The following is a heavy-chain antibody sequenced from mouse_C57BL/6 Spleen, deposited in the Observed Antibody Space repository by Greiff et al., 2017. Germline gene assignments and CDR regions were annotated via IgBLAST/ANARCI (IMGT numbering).Heavy chain of an antibody. Sequence: EVKLMESEGGLVQPGSSMKLSCTASGFTFSDYYMAWVRQVPEKGLEWVANINYDGSSTYYLDSLKSRFIISRDNAKNILYLQMSSLKSEDTATYYCARGAGTLDDMDYWGQGTSLTVSS. CDR2: INYDGSST. D-gene: IGHD4-1*01. J-gene: IGHJ4*01. CDR3: ARGAGTLDDMDY. CDR1: GFTFSDYY. V-gene: IGHV5-16*01.